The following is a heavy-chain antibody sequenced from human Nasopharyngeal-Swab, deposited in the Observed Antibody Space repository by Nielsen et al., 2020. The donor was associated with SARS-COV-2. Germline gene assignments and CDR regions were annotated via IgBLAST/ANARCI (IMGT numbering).Heavy chain of an antibody. CDR2: IKTNADGRTT. Sequence: VRQAPGKGPEWLGRIKTNADGRTTEYAGHAQGRFSISRDDSKNTVYLQLNSLTTEDTAVYYCTTWGYWWGQGTLVTVSS. J-gene: IGHJ4*02. V-gene: IGHV3-15*01. D-gene: IGHD2-15*01. CDR3: TTWGYW.